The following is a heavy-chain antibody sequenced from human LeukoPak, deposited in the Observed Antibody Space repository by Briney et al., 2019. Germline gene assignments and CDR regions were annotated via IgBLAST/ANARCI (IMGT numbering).Heavy chain of an antibody. J-gene: IGHJ4*02. V-gene: IGHV3-21*01. Sequence: GGSLRLSCAASGFTFSSYSMNWVRQAPGKGLEWVSSISSSSSYIYYADSVKGRFTISRDNAKNSLYLQMNSLRVEDTAFYSCARDWWLRLGAEADSWDQGTLVTVSS. CDR2: ISSSSSYI. D-gene: IGHD5-12*01. CDR3: ARDWWLRLGAEADS. CDR1: GFTFSSYS.